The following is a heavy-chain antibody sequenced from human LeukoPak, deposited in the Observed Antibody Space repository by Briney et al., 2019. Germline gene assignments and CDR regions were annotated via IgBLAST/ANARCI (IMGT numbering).Heavy chain of an antibody. D-gene: IGHD3-22*01. V-gene: IGHV3-23*01. CDR1: GFTSSTYA. CDR3: ARVPYDSIAYHYFDY. Sequence: GGSLRLSCAASGFTSSTYAMSWVRQAPGKGLERVSTISGSGSVTYYADSVKGRFTFSRDNSKNTLSLQMNSLGAEDTAVYYCARVPYDSIAYHYFDYWGQGTLLIVSS. CDR2: ISGSGSVT. J-gene: IGHJ4*02.